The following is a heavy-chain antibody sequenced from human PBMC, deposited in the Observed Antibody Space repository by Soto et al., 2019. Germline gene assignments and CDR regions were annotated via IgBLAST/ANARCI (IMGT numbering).Heavy chain of an antibody. CDR3: ARDPGERNGMSV. V-gene: IGHV3-66*01. CDR1: GFTVSGDY. Sequence: EVQVVESGGDLVQSGGSLRLSCAASGFTVSGDYMNWVRQAPGKGLEWVSVIYRGGETYYADSVKGRFTISRDHSENMVYLQMNSLRAEDTAVYYCARDPGERNGMSVWGQGTTVTVSS. J-gene: IGHJ6*02. CDR2: IYRGGET. D-gene: IGHD1-26*01.